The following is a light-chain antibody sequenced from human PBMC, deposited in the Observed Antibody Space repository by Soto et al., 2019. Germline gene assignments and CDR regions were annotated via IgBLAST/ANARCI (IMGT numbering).Light chain of an antibody. J-gene: IGLJ1*01. CDR2: EVV. Sequence: QSALTQPPSASGSPGQSVTISCTGTKNDIGVYDFVSWYQHHPGKAPRLIIYEVVQRPSGVPDRFSGSKSGNTASLTVSGLQAEDEADYYCTSHAGSNNYVFGTGTKVTV. CDR1: KNDIGVYDF. CDR3: TSHAGSNNYV. V-gene: IGLV2-8*01.